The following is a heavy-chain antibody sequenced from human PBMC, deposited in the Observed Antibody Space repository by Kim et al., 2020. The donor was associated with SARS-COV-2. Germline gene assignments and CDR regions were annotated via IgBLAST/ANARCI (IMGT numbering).Heavy chain of an antibody. CDR2: IRGRGYGGTT. CDR1: GFIFGDYA. CDR3: TRGTQGGSYGDSIGAFDY. D-gene: IGHD4-17*01. V-gene: IGHV3-49*01. J-gene: IGHJ4*02. Sequence: GGSLRLSCTTSGFIFGDYALSWFRQAPGKGLECVGFIRGRGYGGTTEYTSSVKGRFSISRDDSKSIAYLQMNSLKTEDTAVYFCTRGTQGGSYGDSIGAFDYWGQGTLVTVSS.